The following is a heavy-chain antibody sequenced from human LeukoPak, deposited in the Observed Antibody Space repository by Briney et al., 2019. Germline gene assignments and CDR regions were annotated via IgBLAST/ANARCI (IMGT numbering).Heavy chain of an antibody. CDR1: GYTFTSYS. CDR3: AREVDCSTTSCYALGYYGMEV. D-gene: IGHD2-2*01. V-gene: IGHV1-18*01. J-gene: IGHJ6*02. Sequence: GASVKVSCKASGYTFTSYSISWVRQAPGQGLEWMGWISADNGNTKYAQKLQGRVTVTTDTSTSTAHMELRSLRSDDTAVYYCAREVDCSTTSCYALGYYGMEVWGQGTTVTVSS. CDR2: ISADNGNT.